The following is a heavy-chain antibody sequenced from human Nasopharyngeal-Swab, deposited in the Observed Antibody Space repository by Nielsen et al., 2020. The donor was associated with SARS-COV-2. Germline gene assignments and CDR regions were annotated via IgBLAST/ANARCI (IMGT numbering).Heavy chain of an antibody. V-gene: IGHV2-5*02. D-gene: IGHD3-22*01. CDR1: GFSLSTSGVG. CDR3: AHSWDDSSGYYYPEQEGNYFDY. J-gene: IGHJ4*02. Sequence: SGPTLVKPTQTLTLTCTFSGFSLSTSGVGVGWIRQPPGKALEWLALIYWDDDKRYSPSLKSRLTITKDTSKNQVVLTMTNMDPVDTATYYCAHSWDDSSGYYYPEQEGNYFDYWGQGTLVTVSS. CDR2: IYWDDDK.